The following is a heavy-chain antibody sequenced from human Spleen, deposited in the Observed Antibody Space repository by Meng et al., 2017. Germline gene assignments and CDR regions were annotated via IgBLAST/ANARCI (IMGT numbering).Heavy chain of an antibody. CDR3: ARGARYCSGGSCYNWFDP. D-gene: IGHD2-15*01. V-gene: IGHV3-74*01. CDR1: GFTFSSHW. Sequence: GGSLRLSCAASGFTFSSHWMYWVRQAPGKGLVWVSSIKNDGSTTIYADSVKGRFTIARDNAKNTLYLKMNSLRAEDTAVYYCARGARYCSGGSCYNWFDPWGQGTLVTVSS. CDR2: IKNDGSTT. J-gene: IGHJ5*02.